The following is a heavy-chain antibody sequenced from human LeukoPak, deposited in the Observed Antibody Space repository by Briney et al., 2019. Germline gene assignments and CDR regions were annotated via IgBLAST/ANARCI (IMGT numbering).Heavy chain of an antibody. CDR3: AKGVVGTTKGYYFDY. Sequence: GRSLRLSCAASGFTFSSYAMHWVRQAPGKGLEWVAVMSHDGSNKYYADSVKGRFTISRDNSKNTLYLQMNSLRAEDTAVYYCAKGVVGTTKGYYFDYWGQGTLVTVSS. V-gene: IGHV3-30-3*01. D-gene: IGHD1-26*01. CDR1: GFTFSSYA. CDR2: MSHDGSNK. J-gene: IGHJ4*02.